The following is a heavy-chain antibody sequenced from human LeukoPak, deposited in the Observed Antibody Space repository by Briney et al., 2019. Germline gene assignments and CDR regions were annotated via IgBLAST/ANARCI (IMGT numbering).Heavy chain of an antibody. Sequence: GGSLRLSCAASGFTFSSYGVHWVRQAPGKGLEWVAFIRYDGGNKYYADSVKGRFTISRDNSKNTLYLQMNSLRAEDTAVYYCARASNYYDSSGYPNYFDYWGQGTLVTVSS. CDR2: IRYDGGNK. CDR1: GFTFSSYG. V-gene: IGHV3-30*02. CDR3: ARASNYYDSSGYPNYFDY. D-gene: IGHD3-22*01. J-gene: IGHJ4*02.